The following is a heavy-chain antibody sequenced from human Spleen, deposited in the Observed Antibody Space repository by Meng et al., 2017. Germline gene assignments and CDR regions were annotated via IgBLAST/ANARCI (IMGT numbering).Heavy chain of an antibody. V-gene: IGHV4-34*01. J-gene: IGHJ6*02. CDR1: GGSFSGSN. Sequence: QGPLQQWAQSLLKPPAPLPPTGVVYGGSFSGSNWSWIRQPPGKGLEWIGEIDHSGSTNNNPSLKSRVTISVGGSKNQFSLKLSSVTAADTAVYYCARSALLPDSYGMDVWGQGTTVTVSS. CDR3: ARSALLPDSYGMDV. D-gene: IGHD1-14*01. CDR2: IDHSGST.